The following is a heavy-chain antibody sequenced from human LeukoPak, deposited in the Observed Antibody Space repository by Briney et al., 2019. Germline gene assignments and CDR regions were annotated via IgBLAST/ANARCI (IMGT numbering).Heavy chain of an antibody. CDR1: GGSISSYY. CDR3: ARDGGPDYGDYWLLDY. V-gene: IGHV4-59*01. CDR2: MYYSGGT. J-gene: IGHJ4*02. Sequence: SDTLSLTYTVSGGSISSYYWSWTRQPPGKGLEWIGFMYYSGGTNYHPSLKSRVTISVDTSKNQFSLKLSSVTAADTAVYYCARDGGPDYGDYWLLDYWGQGNLFTVSS. D-gene: IGHD4-17*01.